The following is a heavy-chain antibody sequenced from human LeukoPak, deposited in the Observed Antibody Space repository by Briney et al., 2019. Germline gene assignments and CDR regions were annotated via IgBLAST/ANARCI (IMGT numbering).Heavy chain of an antibody. V-gene: IGHV4-61*10. CDR3: ARDLTDNSGSYQFDY. J-gene: IGHJ4*02. CDR2: IYYSGST. CDR1: GGSISSDSYY. Sequence: SETLSLTCTVSGGSISSDSYYWSWIRQPAGKGLEWIGYIYYSGSTNYNPSLKSRVTISVDTSKNQFSLKLSSVTAADTAVYYCARDLTDNSGSYQFDYWGQGTLVTVSS. D-gene: IGHD1-26*01.